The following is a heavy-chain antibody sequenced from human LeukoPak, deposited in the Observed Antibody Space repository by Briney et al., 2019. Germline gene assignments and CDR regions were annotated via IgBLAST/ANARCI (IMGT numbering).Heavy chain of an antibody. CDR3: AREGNIVVVPAEILPIAAPFYGMDV. D-gene: IGHD2-2*01. CDR2: ISGSGGST. J-gene: IGHJ6*02. CDR1: GFTFSSYA. Sequence: GGSLRLSCAASGFTFSSYAMSWVRQAPGKGLEWVSAISGSGGSTYYAVSVKGRFTISRDKSKNTLYLQMNSLRAEDTAVYYCAREGNIVVVPAEILPIAAPFYGMDVWGQGTTVTVSS. V-gene: IGHV3-23*01.